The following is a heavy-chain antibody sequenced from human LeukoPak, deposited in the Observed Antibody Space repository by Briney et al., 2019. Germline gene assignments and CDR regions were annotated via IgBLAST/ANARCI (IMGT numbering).Heavy chain of an antibody. CDR2: ISSSGSTI. J-gene: IGHJ6*02. CDR3: AREGTYYDILTGYYSPPYGMDV. CDR1: GFTFSSYE. V-gene: IGHV3-48*03. D-gene: IGHD3-9*01. Sequence: PGGSLRLSCAASGFTFSSYEMNWVRQAPGEGLEWVSYISSSGSTIYYADSVKGRFTISRDNAKNSLYLQMNSLRAEDTAVYYCAREGTYYDILTGYYSPPYGMDVWGQGTTVTVSS.